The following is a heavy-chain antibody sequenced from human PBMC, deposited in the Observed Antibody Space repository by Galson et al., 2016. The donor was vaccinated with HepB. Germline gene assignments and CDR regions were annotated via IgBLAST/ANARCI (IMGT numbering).Heavy chain of an antibody. V-gene: IGHV3-7*01. J-gene: IGHJ4*02. CDR2: IKYGGSAK. CDR1: GFTFSTYG. D-gene: IGHD1-7*01. CDR3: ARDSSGTGTTFYFDY. Sequence: SLRLSCAASGFTFSTYGMSWARQAPGKGLEWVANIKYGGSAKDYVDSVKGRFTISRDNAKNALSLQMNSLRAEDTAVYYCARDSSGTGTTFYFDYWGQGALVTVSS.